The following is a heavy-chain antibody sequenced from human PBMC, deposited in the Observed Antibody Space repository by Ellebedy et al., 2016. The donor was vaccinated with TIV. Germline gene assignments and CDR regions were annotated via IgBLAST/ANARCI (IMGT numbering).Heavy chain of an antibody. V-gene: IGHV4-39*01. J-gene: IGHJ4*02. Sequence: SETLSLXXTVSGGSISSSSYYWGWIRQPPGKGLEWIGSIYYSGSTYYNPSLKSRVTISVDTSKNQFSLKLSSVTAADTAVYYCAALIAVAGRVDYWGQGTLVTVSS. CDR1: GGSISSSSYY. CDR3: AALIAVAGRVDY. D-gene: IGHD6-19*01. CDR2: IYYSGST.